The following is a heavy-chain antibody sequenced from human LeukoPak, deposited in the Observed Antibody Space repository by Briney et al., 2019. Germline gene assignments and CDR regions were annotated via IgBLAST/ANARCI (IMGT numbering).Heavy chain of an antibody. Sequence: GGSLQISCQGSGSNFAAYWIGGVRQLPGKGREWMGSIFPGDSDTRYSPSFQGHVTISADKSISTAYLQWSSLKASDTAMYYCARRDGYNSFDYWGQGTLVTVSS. D-gene: IGHD5-24*01. CDR2: IFPGDSDT. J-gene: IGHJ4*02. CDR3: ARRDGYNSFDY. V-gene: IGHV5-51*01. CDR1: GSNFAAYW.